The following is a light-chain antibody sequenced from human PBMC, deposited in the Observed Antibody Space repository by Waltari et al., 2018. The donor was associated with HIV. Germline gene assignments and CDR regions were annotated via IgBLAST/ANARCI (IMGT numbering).Light chain of an antibody. Sequence: EVVMTLSPAILSVSPGERASLSCRASQSLGSNLAWYQQKLVQAPRRLIYGASIRATGVPARFSGSGSGKDFTRAISSLQSEGFGLYFWQKYKNGGTFGGGTRVE. V-gene: IGKV3-15*01. CDR2: GAS. CDR3: QKYKNGGT. CDR1: QSLGSN. J-gene: IGKJ4*01.